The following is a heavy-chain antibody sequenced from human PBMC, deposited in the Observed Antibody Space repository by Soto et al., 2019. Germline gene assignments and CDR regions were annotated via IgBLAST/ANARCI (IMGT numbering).Heavy chain of an antibody. CDR3: ARDLDGLHDDTSGPFPRPG. CDR1: GGSVSSGSYY. CDR2: IHSSGSI. V-gene: IGHV4-30-4*08. J-gene: IGHJ1*01. D-gene: IGHD3-22*01. Sequence: LSLTCTVSGGSVSSGSYYWSWIRQPPGKGLEWIGYIHSSGSIYYNPSLKSRATMSIDTAGNQFSLKVSSVTVADTAVYYCARDLDGLHDDTSGPFPRPGWGQGTLVTVSS.